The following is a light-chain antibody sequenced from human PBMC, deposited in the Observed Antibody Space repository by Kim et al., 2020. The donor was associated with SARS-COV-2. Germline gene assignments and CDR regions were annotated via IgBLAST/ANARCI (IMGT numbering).Light chain of an antibody. CDR3: QQRSDWPLT. J-gene: IGKJ4*01. V-gene: IGKV3-11*01. CDR1: QSVRIA. CDR2: DAS. Sequence: LSPGESATLSCRASQSVRIALAWYQQKPGQAPRLLIYDASNGATGIPARFSGSGSGTDFTLTISSLEPEDLAVYYCQQRSDWPLTFGGGTKLEI.